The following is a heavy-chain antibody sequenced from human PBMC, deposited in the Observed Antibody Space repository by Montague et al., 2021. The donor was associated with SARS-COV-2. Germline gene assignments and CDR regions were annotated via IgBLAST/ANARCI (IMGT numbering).Heavy chain of an antibody. CDR3: AHRPNSMVELAF. CDR2: IYWDXDK. D-gene: IGHD3-10*01. Sequence: PALVKPTQTLTLTCTFSGFSLSTSGVGVGWIRQPPGKALEWLALIYWDXDKRYSPSLKSRLTITKDTSKNQVVLTMTNMDPVDTATYYCAHRPNSMVELAFWGQGTLVTVSS. J-gene: IGHJ4*03. CDR1: GFSLSTSGVG. V-gene: IGHV2-5*02.